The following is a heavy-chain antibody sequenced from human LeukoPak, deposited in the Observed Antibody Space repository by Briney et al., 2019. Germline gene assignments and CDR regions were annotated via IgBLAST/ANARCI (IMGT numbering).Heavy chain of an antibody. CDR3: ARNDSSGYFDY. V-gene: IGHV4-38-2*01. CDR2: VYYSGST. J-gene: IGHJ4*02. Sequence: SETLSLTCAVSDYYKSIGDYWSWIRQPPGEGLEWIGSVYYSGSTHYSPSLKNRVTISVDTSKNQFSLKLRSVTAADTALYYCARNDSSGYFDYWGQGTLVTVSS. CDR1: DYYKSIGDY. D-gene: IGHD3-22*01.